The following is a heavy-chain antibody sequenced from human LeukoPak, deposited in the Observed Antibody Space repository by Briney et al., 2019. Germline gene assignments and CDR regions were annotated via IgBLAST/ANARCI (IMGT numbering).Heavy chain of an antibody. D-gene: IGHD5-24*01. CDR1: GGSISSYY. J-gene: IGHJ4*02. CDR2: IYYSGST. CDR3: ARARDGYNFSVDY. V-gene: IGHV4-59*01. Sequence: SETLSLTCTASGGSISSYYWSWIRQPPGKGLEWIGYIYYSGSTNYNPSLKSRVTISVDTSKNQFSLKLSSVTAADTAVYYCARARDGYNFSVDYWGQGTLVTVSS.